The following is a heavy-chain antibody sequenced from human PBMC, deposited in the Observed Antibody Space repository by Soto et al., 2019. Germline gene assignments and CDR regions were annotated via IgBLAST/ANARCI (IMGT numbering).Heavy chain of an antibody. D-gene: IGHD4-17*01. CDR3: ARGTTVTSYYGMDV. Sequence: PSETLSLTCTVSGGSISSYYWSWIRQPAGKGLEWTGRIYTSGSTNYNPSLKSRVTMSVDTSKNQFSLKLSSVTAADTAVYYCARGTTVTSYYGMDVWGQGTTVTVSS. J-gene: IGHJ6*02. CDR1: GGSISSYY. CDR2: IYTSGST. V-gene: IGHV4-4*07.